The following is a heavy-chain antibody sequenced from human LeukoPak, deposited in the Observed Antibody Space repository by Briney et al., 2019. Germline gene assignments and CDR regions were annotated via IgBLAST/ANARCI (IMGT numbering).Heavy chain of an antibody. CDR1: GFTFSSYA. V-gene: IGHV3-23*01. J-gene: IGHJ4*02. Sequence: PGRSLRLSCAASGFTFSSYAMHWVRQAPGKGLEWVSAISGSGGSTYYADSVKGRFTISRDNSKNTLYLQMNSLRAEDTAVYYCAKVTTVTTPSVYYFDYWGQGTLVTVSS. D-gene: IGHD4-17*01. CDR3: AKVTTVTTPSVYYFDY. CDR2: ISGSGGST.